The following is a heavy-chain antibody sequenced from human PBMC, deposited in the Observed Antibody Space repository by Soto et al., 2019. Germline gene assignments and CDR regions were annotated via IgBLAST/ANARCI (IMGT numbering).Heavy chain of an antibody. CDR1: GYTFTSYD. D-gene: IGHD2-21*01. CDR2: MNPNSGNT. Sequence: ASVKVSCKXSGYTFTSYDINWVRQATGQGLEWMGWMNPNSGNTGYEQKFQGRVTMTRNTSISTVYMELSSLRSEDTAVYYCARVCPAIEKAFDYWGQGTLVTVSS. J-gene: IGHJ4*02. CDR3: ARVCPAIEKAFDY. V-gene: IGHV1-8*01.